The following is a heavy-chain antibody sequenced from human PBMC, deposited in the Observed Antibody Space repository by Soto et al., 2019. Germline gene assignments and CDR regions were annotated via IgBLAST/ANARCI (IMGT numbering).Heavy chain of an antibody. V-gene: IGHV4-59*01. J-gene: IGHJ3*02. CDR1: SGSISTYY. CDR2: VYYSGYT. CDR3: ARGLYGDYSWEASDI. D-gene: IGHD4-17*01. Sequence: QVQLQESGPGLVKPSETLSLTCTVSSGSISTYYWSWIRQPPGKGLEWIGYVYYSGYTNYNPSLESRVTISVDTSKNQFSLKLTSVTAADTAVYYCARGLYGDYSWEASDIWGQGTMVTVSS.